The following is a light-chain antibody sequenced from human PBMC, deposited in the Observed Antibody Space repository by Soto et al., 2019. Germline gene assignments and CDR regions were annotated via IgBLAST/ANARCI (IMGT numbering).Light chain of an antibody. Sequence: QLVLTQPPSVSGAPGQRVTISCTGSSSNIGAGYDVHWYQQLPGTAPKLLIYGNINRPSGVPDRFSGSKSGTSASLAITGLQAEDEADYYCQSYDSSLNVVIFGGGTKLTVL. CDR2: GNI. J-gene: IGLJ2*01. CDR1: SSNIGAGYD. CDR3: QSYDSSLNVVI. V-gene: IGLV1-40*01.